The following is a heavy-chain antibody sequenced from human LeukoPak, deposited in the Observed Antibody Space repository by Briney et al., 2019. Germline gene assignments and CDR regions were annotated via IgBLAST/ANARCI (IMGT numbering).Heavy chain of an antibody. CDR1: GGTFNSYG. D-gene: IGHD3-10*01. Sequence: GASVKVSCKASGGTFNSYGISWVRQAPGQGLEWMGWISAYNGNTNYAQKLQGRVTMTTDTSTSTAYMELRSLRSDDTAVYYCARERVEFGELFSDYWGQGTLVTVSS. J-gene: IGHJ4*02. CDR2: ISAYNGNT. V-gene: IGHV1-18*01. CDR3: ARERVEFGELFSDY.